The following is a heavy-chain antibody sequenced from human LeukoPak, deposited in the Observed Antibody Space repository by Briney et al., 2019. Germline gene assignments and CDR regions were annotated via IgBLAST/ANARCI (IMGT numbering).Heavy chain of an antibody. Sequence: SETLSLTCTVSGYSISSGYYWGWIRQPPGKGLEWIGSIYHSGSTYFNPSLKSRITISLDMSKNQYSLKLTSVTAADTAVYYCARDVGFFDIDYWGQGIPVTVSS. D-gene: IGHD3-9*01. J-gene: IGHJ4*02. CDR1: GYSISSGYY. V-gene: IGHV4-38-2*02. CDR2: IYHSGST. CDR3: ARDVGFFDIDY.